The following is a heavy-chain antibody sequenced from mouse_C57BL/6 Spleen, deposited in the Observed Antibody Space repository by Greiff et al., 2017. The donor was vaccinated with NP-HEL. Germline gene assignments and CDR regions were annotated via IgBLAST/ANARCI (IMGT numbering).Heavy chain of an antibody. J-gene: IGHJ2*01. D-gene: IGHD2-5*01. CDR3: ARESYYSNPFDH. CDR2: INYDGSST. Sequence: EVQLVESEGGLLQSGSSMKLSCTAPGFTFSDYYMAWVRQVPEKGLEWVANINYDGSSTYYLDSLKSRFIISRDNAKNILYLQMSSLKSEDTATYYCARESYYSNPFDHSSQGTPLTDSS. CDR1: GFTFSDYY. V-gene: IGHV5-16*01.